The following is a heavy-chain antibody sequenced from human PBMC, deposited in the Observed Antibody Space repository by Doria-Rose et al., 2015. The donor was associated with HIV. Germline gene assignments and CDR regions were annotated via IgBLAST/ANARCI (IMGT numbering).Heavy chain of an antibody. CDR3: ARIKSSRWYHKYYFDF. V-gene: IGHV2-26*01. D-gene: IGHD6-13*01. CDR2: IFSDDER. Sequence: QWGPVLVKPTETLTLTCTVSGVSLSSPGIGVSWIRQPPGKALEWLAHIFSDDERSHKTSLKSRLTISRGTSKSQVVLTMTDMDPVDTATYYCARIKSSRWYHKYYFDFWGQGTLVIVSA. J-gene: IGHJ4*02. CDR1: GVSLSSPGIG.